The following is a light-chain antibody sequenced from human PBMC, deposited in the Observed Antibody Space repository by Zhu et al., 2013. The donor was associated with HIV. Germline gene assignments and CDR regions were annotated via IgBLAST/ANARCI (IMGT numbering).Light chain of an antibody. CDR2: SNN. CDR1: GSNIGSNF. V-gene: IGLV1-44*01. J-gene: IGLJ3*02. CDR3: ATWDFSLNGPGWV. Sequence: QSALTQPPSASGTPGQRVTISCSGSGSNIGSNFVSWYQQLPGTTPKLLIYSNNQRPSGVPDRFSGSKSGTSASLAISGLQSEDEANYYCATWDFSLNGPGWVFGGGTKLTV.